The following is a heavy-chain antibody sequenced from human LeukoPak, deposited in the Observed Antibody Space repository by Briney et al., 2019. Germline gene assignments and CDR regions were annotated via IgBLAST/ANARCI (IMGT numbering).Heavy chain of an antibody. V-gene: IGHV3-21*01. J-gene: IGHJ5*02. D-gene: IGHD2-2*01. CDR1: GFTLSNYD. Sequence: PGGSLRLSCAASGFTLSNYDMNWVRQAPGKGLEWVSSISTSSRYIYYKDSVRGLFTISRDDAKNSLYLEMNSLRAEDTAVYYCARADCSSSTCYLRRSWFDPWGQGTLVTVSS. CDR3: ARADCSSSTCYLRRSWFDP. CDR2: ISTSSRYI.